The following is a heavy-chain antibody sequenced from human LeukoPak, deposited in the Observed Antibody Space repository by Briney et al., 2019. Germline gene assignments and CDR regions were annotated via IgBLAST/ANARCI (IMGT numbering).Heavy chain of an antibody. CDR2: ISSNEYDT. CDR3: VKDLNGTWSFDY. CDR1: GFTFGAYF. V-gene: IGHV3-64D*06. Sequence: QPGGSLGLSCAASGFTFGAYFMHWVRQAPGKGLQYVSSISSNEYDTYYADSVKGRFTISRDNSKNTLFLQMNNLRPEDTAVYYCVKDLNGTWSFDYWGQGTLVTVSS. J-gene: IGHJ4*02. D-gene: IGHD2-8*01.